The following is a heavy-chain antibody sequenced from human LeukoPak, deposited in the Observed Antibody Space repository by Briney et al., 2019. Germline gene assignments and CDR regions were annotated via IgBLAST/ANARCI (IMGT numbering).Heavy chain of an antibody. CDR1: GGSISSGDYY. CDR3: ASSSDDYVWGSYRQEYFQH. CDR2: IYYSGST. V-gene: IGHV4-61*08. D-gene: IGHD3-16*02. Sequence: SETLSLTCTVSGGSISSGDYYWSWTRQPPGKGLEWIGYIYYSGSTNYNPSLKSRVTISVDTSKNQFSLKLSSVTAADTAVYYCASSSDDYVWGSYRQEYFQHWGQGTLVTVSS. J-gene: IGHJ1*01.